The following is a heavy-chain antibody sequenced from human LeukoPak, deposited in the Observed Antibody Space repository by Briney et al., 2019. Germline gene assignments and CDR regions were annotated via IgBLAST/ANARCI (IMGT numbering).Heavy chain of an antibody. CDR3: ARDLLDPGYYGMDV. CDR1: GFTFAIHA. D-gene: IGHD3/OR15-3a*01. J-gene: IGHJ6*02. V-gene: IGHV3-23*01. Sequence: GGSLRLSCAASGFTFAIHAMTWVRQAPGKGLEWVSGISGDGASTHYADSVKGRFTISRDNAKNTLYLQMNSLRAEDTAVYYCARDLLDPGYYGMDVWGQGTTVTVSS. CDR2: ISGDGAST.